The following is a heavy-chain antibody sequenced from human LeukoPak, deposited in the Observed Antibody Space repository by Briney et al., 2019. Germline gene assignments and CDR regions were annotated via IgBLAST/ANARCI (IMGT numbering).Heavy chain of an antibody. Sequence: GASVKVSCKVSGYTLTELSMHWVRQAPGKGLEWMGGFDPEDGETIYAQKFQGRVTMTEDTSTDTAYMELSSLRSEDTAVYYCATYPSGTARVEAFDIWGQGTMVTVSS. CDR2: FDPEDGET. CDR1: GYTLTELS. D-gene: IGHD6-13*01. V-gene: IGHV1-24*01. CDR3: ATYPSGTARVEAFDI. J-gene: IGHJ3*02.